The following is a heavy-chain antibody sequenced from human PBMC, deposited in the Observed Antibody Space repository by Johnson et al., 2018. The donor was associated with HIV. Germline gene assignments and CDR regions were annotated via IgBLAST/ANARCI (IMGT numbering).Heavy chain of an antibody. CDR1: GFTFSRYG. Sequence: QVQLVESGGGVVQPGGSLRLSCAASGFTFSRYGMHWVRQAPGQGLEWVAFIRYDGSNKYYVASVKGRFTISRDNYKNTLYLQMNSLRGEDTAVYYCAKASHWSFDIWGQGTMVTVSS. D-gene: IGHD2-8*02. V-gene: IGHV3-30*02. J-gene: IGHJ3*02. CDR2: IRYDGSNK. CDR3: AKASHWSFDI.